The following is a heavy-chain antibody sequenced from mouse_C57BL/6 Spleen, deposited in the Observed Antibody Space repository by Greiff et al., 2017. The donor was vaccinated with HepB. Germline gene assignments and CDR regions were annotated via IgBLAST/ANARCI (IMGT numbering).Heavy chain of an antibody. CDR1: GFTFTDYY. CDR3: ARSYYGDYYFDY. V-gene: IGHV7-3*01. J-gene: IGHJ2*01. Sequence: EVQLVESGGGLVQPGGSLSLSCAASGFTFTDYYMSWVRQPPGKALEWLGFIRNKANGYTTEYSASVKGRFTISRDNSQSILYLQMNALRAEDSATYYCARSYYGDYYFDYWGQGTTLTVSS. CDR2: IRNKANGYTT. D-gene: IGHD2-13*01.